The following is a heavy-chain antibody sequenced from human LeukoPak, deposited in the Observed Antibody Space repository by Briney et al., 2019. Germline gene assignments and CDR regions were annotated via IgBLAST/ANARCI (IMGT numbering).Heavy chain of an antibody. CDR2: IWHNGGDK. CDR3: ARDSLSYSDVTGYYALDY. CDR1: GFTFGDYV. J-gene: IGHJ4*02. D-gene: IGHD3-9*01. V-gene: IGHV3-33*01. Sequence: GGSLRLSCAASGFTFGDYVMHWVRQAPGKGLEWVALIWHNGGDKYYADSVKGRFTISRDNSKNTLYLQMNSLRAEDTAVYFCARDSLSYSDVTGYYALDYWGQGTLVTVSS.